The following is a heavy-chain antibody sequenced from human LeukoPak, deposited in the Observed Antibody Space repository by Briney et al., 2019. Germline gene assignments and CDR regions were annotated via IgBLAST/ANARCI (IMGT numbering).Heavy chain of an antibody. V-gene: IGHV3-21*01. D-gene: IGHD2-2*01. CDR1: GFTFSRYS. CDR2: ITSASTYI. CDR3: ARESDTSCCL. Sequence: SGGSLRLSCAASGFTFSRYSMNWVRQAPGKGLEWVSSITSASTYINYADSVKGRFTISRDNAENSLYLQMNSLRAEDTAVYYCARESDTSCCLWGQGTLVTVSS. J-gene: IGHJ4*02.